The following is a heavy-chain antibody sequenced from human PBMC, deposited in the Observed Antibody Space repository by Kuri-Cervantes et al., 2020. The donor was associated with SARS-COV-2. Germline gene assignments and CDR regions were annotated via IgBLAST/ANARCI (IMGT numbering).Heavy chain of an antibody. D-gene: IGHD2-2*01. CDR2: IYTSGST. J-gene: IGHJ4*02. CDR1: GGSISSYY. V-gene: IGHV4-4*07. Sequence: SETLSLTCTVSGGSISSYYWSWIRQPAGKGLEWIGRIYTSGSTNYNPSLKSRVTMSVDTSKNQFSPKLSSVTAADTAVYYCAREMGCSSTSCSFFDYWGQGTLVTVSS. CDR3: AREMGCSSTSCSFFDY.